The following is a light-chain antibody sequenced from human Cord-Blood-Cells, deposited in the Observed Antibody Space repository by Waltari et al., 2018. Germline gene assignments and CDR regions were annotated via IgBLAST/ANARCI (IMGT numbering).Light chain of an antibody. Sequence: SYELTQPPSVSVSPGQTARITCSGDALPKQYAYWYQQKPGPAPVLVIYKDSERPSGIPERFSGSSSGTTVTVTISGVQAEDEADYYCQSADSSGTYVFGTGTKVTVL. CDR3: QSADSSGTYV. CDR2: KDS. V-gene: IGLV3-25*03. CDR1: ALPKQY. J-gene: IGLJ1*01.